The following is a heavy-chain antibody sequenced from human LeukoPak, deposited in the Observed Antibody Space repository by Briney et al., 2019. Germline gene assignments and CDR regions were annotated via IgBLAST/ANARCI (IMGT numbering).Heavy chain of an antibody. V-gene: IGHV4-34*01. CDR2: INHSGST. Sequence: SETLSLTCAVYGGSFSGYYWSWIRQPPGKGLEWIGEINHSGSTNYNPSLKSRVTISVDTSKNQFSLKLRSVTAADTAVYYCARGRSPFTWGQGTMVTVSS. J-gene: IGHJ3*01. D-gene: IGHD2-15*01. CDR3: ARGRSPFT. CDR1: GGSFSGYY.